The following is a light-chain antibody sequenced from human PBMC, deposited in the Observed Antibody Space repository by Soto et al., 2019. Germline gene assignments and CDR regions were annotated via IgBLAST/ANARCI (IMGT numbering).Light chain of an antibody. V-gene: IGLV2-23*03. CDR2: EGS. CDR3: SSYAGSSTFL. Sequence: QSALTQPASVSGSPGQSITISCTGTSSDVGSYNLVSWYQQPPGKAPKLMIYEGSKRPSGVSNRFSGSKSGNTSSLTICGLQADDDADYYCSSYAGSSTFLFGGGTKLTVL. CDR1: SSDVGSYNL. J-gene: IGLJ2*01.